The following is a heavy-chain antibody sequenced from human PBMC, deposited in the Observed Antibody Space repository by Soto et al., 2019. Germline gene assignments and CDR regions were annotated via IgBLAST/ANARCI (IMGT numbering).Heavy chain of an antibody. J-gene: IGHJ6*02. Sequence: TLSLTCAVSGGSISSGGYSWSWIRQPPGKGLEWIGYIFHSGSTYYNPSLKSRLTITVDRSKNQFSLNLSSVTAADTAVYYCARGGYSSKYYYYYGMDVWGQGTTVTVSS. V-gene: IGHV4-30-2*01. CDR2: IFHSGST. D-gene: IGHD5-18*01. CDR1: GGSISSGGYS. CDR3: ARGGYSSKYYYYYGMDV.